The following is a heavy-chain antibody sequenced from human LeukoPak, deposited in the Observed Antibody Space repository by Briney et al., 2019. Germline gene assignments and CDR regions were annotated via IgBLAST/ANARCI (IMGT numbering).Heavy chain of an antibody. Sequence: SETLSLTCTVSGGSISSYYWSWIRQPPGKGLERIGYIYYSGSTNYNPSLKSRVTVSVDTSKNQFSLKLSSVTAADTAVYYCARRRDDSSSWYPYYYYGMDVWGQGTTVTVSS. CDR1: GGSISSYY. V-gene: IGHV4-59*08. D-gene: IGHD6-13*01. J-gene: IGHJ6*02. CDR3: ARRRDDSSSWYPYYYYGMDV. CDR2: IYYSGST.